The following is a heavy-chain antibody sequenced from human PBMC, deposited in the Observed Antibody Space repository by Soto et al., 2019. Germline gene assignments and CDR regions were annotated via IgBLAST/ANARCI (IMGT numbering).Heavy chain of an antibody. V-gene: IGHV4-34*01. CDR1: GGSFSGYY. J-gene: IGHJ4*02. D-gene: IGHD3-3*01. CDR3: ARGRPVRGRSSYYDFWSGYSTPYFDY. Sequence: ASETLSLTCAVYGGSFSGYYWSWIRQPPGKGLEWIGEINHSGSTNYNPSLKSRVTISVDTSKNQFSLKLSSVTAADTAVYYCARGRPVRGRSSYYDFWSGYSTPYFDYWGQGTLVTVSS. CDR2: INHSGST.